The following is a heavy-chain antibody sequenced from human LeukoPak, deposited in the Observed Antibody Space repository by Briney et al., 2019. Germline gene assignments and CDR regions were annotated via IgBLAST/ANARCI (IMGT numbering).Heavy chain of an antibody. V-gene: IGHV1-69*02. J-gene: IGHJ6*02. CDR3: ARAAAYCGGDCYSESLSYYGMDV. CDR2: IIPILGIA. D-gene: IGHD2-21*02. Sequence: ASVKVSCKASGGTFSSYTISWVRQAPGQGLEWMGRIIPILGIANYAQKFQGRVTITADKSTSTAYMELSSLRSEDTAVYYCARAAAYCGGDCYSESLSYYGMDVWGQGTTVTVSS. CDR1: GGTFSSYT.